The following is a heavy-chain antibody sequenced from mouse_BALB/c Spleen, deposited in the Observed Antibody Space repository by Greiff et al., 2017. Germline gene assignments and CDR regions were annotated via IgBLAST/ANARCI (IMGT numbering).Heavy chain of an antibody. Sequence: EVQGVESGGGLVQPGGSLKLSCAASGFTFSSYTMSWVRQTPEKRLEWVAYISNGGGSTYYPDTVKGRFTISRDNAKNTLYLQMSSLKSEDTAMYYCARNDGYLPLAYWGQGTLVTVSA. CDR3: ARNDGYLPLAY. V-gene: IGHV5-12-2*01. J-gene: IGHJ3*01. D-gene: IGHD2-3*01. CDR1: GFTFSSYT. CDR2: ISNGGGST.